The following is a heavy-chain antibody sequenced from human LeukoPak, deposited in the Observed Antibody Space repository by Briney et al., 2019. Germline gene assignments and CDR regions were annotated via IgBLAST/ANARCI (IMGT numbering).Heavy chain of an antibody. D-gene: IGHD3-22*01. CDR2: ISYDGSNK. CDR1: GFTFSSYG. Sequence: PGGSLRLSCAASGFTFSSYGMHWVRQAPGKGLEWVAVISYDGSNKYYADSVKGRFTISRDNSKNTLYLQMNSLRAEDTAVYYCAKGPPTHYYDSSGWTRAFDIWGQGTMVSVSS. V-gene: IGHV3-30*18. J-gene: IGHJ3*02. CDR3: AKGPPTHYYDSSGWTRAFDI.